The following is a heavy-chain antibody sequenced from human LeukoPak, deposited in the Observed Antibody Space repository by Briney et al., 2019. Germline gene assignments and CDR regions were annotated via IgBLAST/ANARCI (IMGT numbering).Heavy chain of an antibody. J-gene: IGHJ4*02. CDR3: AREEALGSGSFDY. D-gene: IGHD1-26*01. Sequence: PSETLSLTCAVSGGSISTYYWSWLRQPPGKGLEWIGYIYYSGSTNYNPSLKSRATISVDTSKNQFSLKLGSVTAADTAVYYCAREEALGSGSFDYWGQGTLVTVSS. CDR1: GGSISTYY. V-gene: IGHV4-59*01. CDR2: IYYSGST.